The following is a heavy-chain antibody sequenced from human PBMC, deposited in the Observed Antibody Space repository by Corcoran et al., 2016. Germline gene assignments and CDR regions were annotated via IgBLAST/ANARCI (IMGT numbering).Heavy chain of an antibody. CDR1: GGSFSGYY. Sequence: QVQLQQWGAGLLKPSETLSLTCAVYGGSFSGYYWTWIRQPPGKGLEWIGEINHSGSINYNPSPKSRVTISVDTSQNKFSLKPASVTAADTAIYYCGRAGTVSRPPLDYWVQGTLVTFSS. J-gene: IGHJ4*02. V-gene: IGHV4-34*01. D-gene: IGHD1-7*01. CDR3: GRAGTVSRPPLDY. CDR2: INHSGSI.